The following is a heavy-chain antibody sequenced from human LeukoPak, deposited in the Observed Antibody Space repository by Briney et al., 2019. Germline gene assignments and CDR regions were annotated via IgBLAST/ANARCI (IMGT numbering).Heavy chain of an antibody. CDR2: LSGSGDST. D-gene: IGHD5-18*01. V-gene: IGHV3-23*01. CDR1: GFTFSSYA. CDR3: AKKSDGYNYGPPLNFDY. Sequence: PGGSLRLSCAASGFTFSSYAMSWVRQAPGKGLEWVSTLSGSGDSTYYADSVKGRFTISRDNPKNTLYLQMNSLRAEDTAVYYCAKKSDGYNYGPPLNFDYWGQGTLVTVSS. J-gene: IGHJ4*02.